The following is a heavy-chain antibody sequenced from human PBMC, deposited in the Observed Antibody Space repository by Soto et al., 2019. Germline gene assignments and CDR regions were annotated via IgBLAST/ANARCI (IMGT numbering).Heavy chain of an antibody. CDR3: ARVVTMIVVDSFDI. CDR2: IYYGGST. J-gene: IGHJ3*02. D-gene: IGHD3-22*01. V-gene: IGHV4-30-4*01. CDR1: GGSISSGDYY. Sequence: SEILSLTCTVSGGSISSGDYYWSWIRQPPGKGLEWIGYIYYGGSTYYNPSLKSRVTISVDTSKNQFSLKLSSVTAADTAVYYCARVVTMIVVDSFDIWGQGTMVTVSS.